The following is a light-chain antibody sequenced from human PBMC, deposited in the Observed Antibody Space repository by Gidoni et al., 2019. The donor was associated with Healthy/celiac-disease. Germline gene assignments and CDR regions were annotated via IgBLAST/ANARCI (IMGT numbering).Light chain of an antibody. CDR2: AAS. CDR3: QQLNSYPLT. CDR1: QGISSY. Sequence: DIQLTQSPSFLSASVGHRVTITCRASQGISSYLAWYQQKPGKAPKLLIYAASTLQSGVPSRFSGRGSGTEFTLTISSLQPEDFATYYCQQLNSYPLTFGQGTRLEIK. J-gene: IGKJ5*01. V-gene: IGKV1-9*01.